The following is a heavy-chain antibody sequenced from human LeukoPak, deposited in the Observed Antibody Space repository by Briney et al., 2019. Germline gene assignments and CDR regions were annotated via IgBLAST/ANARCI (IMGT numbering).Heavy chain of an antibody. V-gene: IGHV1-2*02. J-gene: IGHJ5*02. CDR2: INPNSGGT. D-gene: IGHD3-10*01. CDR1: GYTFTSYG. Sequence: ASVKVSCKASGYTFTSYGISWVRQAPGQGLEWMGWINPNSGGTHYAQNFQGRVTMTRDTSISTAYMELSRLRSDDTAVYYCARYETVGELGWFDPWGQGTLVTVSS. CDR3: ARYETVGELGWFDP.